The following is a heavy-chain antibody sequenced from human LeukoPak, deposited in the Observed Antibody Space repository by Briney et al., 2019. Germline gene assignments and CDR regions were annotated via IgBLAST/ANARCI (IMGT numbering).Heavy chain of an antibody. CDR2: ISHDGRNK. CDR3: ATAWGGSGLGYCET. D-gene: IGHD2-15*01. CDR1: GFTFTSYA. V-gene: IGHV3-30*04. J-gene: IGHJ5*02. Sequence: GEALRLSCATSGFTFTSYAIDLGRHGPAQGLGLERFISHDGRNKLYADSVKGRYTISRDNSKNTLYLQMNSLTAEDTAVYYCATAWGGSGLGYCETWGQGTLDTVSS.